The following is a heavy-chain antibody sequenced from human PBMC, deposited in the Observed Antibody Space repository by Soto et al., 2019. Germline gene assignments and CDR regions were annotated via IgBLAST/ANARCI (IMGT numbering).Heavy chain of an antibody. Sequence: QVQLVESGGGVVQPGRSLRLSCAASGFTFSSYGMHWVRQAPGKGLEWVAAISYDGSNKYYADSVKGRFTISRDNSKNTLYLQMNSLRAEDTAVYYCAKRGYGRYNWFDPWGQGTLVTVSS. D-gene: IGHD5-18*01. CDR1: GFTFSSYG. V-gene: IGHV3-30*18. J-gene: IGHJ5*02. CDR2: ISYDGSNK. CDR3: AKRGYGRYNWFDP.